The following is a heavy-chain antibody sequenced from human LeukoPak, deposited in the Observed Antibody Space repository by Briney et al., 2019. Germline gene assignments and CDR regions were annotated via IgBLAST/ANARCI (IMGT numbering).Heavy chain of an antibody. D-gene: IGHD6-19*01. V-gene: IGHV4-59*01. Sequence: SETLSLTCTVSGGSISSYYWSWIRQPPGKGLEWIGYIYNTGSTNYNPSLKSRVTISVDTSKNQFSLKLRSVTAADTAVYYCARFSGWSFFFDYWGQGALVTVSS. CDR2: IYNTGST. J-gene: IGHJ4*02. CDR1: GGSISSYY. CDR3: ARFSGWSFFFDY.